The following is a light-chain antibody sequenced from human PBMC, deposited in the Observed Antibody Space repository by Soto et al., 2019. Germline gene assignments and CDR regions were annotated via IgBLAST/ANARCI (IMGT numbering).Light chain of an antibody. CDR1: QSISSW. V-gene: IGKV1-5*03. J-gene: IGKJ1*01. CDR2: KAS. CDR3: QQYNSYST. Sequence: DIQMTQSPSTLSASVGDRVTITCRASQSISSWLAWYQQKPGKAPKLLIYKASSLESGVPSRFSGSGSGTEFALNISSLQHDDFANYYCQQYNSYSTFGQGTKVEIK.